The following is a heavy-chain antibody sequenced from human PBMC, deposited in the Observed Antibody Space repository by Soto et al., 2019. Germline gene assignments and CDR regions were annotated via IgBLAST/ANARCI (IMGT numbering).Heavy chain of an antibody. CDR2: INDSGST. D-gene: IGHD1-1*01. V-gene: IGHV4-31*03. CDR1: GGSIRSAGHY. CDR3: ARRDWKFRGYYFDY. Sequence: SETLSLTCTVSGGSIRSAGHYWSWIRQHPGKGLEWIGYINDSGSTFYNPSLRSRLNISVDTSENQFSLRLTSVTATDTAVYFCARRDWKFRGYYFDYWCQGTLVTVSS. J-gene: IGHJ4*02.